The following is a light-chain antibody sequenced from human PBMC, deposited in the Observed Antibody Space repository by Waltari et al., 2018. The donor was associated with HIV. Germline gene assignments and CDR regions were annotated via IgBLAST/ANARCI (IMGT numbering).Light chain of an antibody. CDR3: TSYTTINTYV. Sequence: QSALTQPASVSGSPGQSLTISCTGTSSYVGGYNHVSWYQQHPAKAPKGIIYDVSNRPSGVSNRFSGSMSGNTASLTISWLQAEDEAYYYCTSYTTINTYVFGTGTKVTVL. V-gene: IGLV2-14*03. CDR2: DVS. CDR1: SSYVGGYNH. J-gene: IGLJ1*01.